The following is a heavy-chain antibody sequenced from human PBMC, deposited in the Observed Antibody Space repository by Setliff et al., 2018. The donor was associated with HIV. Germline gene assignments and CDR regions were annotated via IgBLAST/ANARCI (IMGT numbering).Heavy chain of an antibody. CDR2: MFYTGSA. CDR3: ARQGQLGSE. CDR1: GGSISNYY. Sequence: SETLSLTCTVSGGSISNYYWGWVRQPPGKGLEWIGTMFYTGSAYYTPSLKSRVTISVDTSKNQFSLRLSSVTAADTAVYYCARQGQLGSEWGQGTLVTVSS. D-gene: IGHD1-1*01. V-gene: IGHV4-39*01. J-gene: IGHJ4*02.